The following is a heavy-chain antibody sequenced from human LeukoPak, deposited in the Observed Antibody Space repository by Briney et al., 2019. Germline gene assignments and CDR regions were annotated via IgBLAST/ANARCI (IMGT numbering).Heavy chain of an antibody. V-gene: IGHV3-21*01. Sequence: PGGSLRLSCEASGLTIGDYTMHWVRQFPGKGLEWVSLISSSSRFIYYGDSVKGRFTISRDNAKKSLYLQMTSLRAEDTAVYYCARAVYCSGGGCFWYFDLWGCGTLVTVSS. D-gene: IGHD2-15*01. CDR1: GLTIGDYT. J-gene: IGHJ2*01. CDR2: ISSSSRFI. CDR3: ARAVYCSGGGCFWYFDL.